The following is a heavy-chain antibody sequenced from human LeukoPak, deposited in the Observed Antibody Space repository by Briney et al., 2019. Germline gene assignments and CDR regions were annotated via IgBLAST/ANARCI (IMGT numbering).Heavy chain of an antibody. CDR3: ARGGCSSTSCYWRNNWFDP. V-gene: IGHV1-2*02. J-gene: IGHJ5*02. D-gene: IGHD2-2*01. CDR1: GYTFTGYY. Sequence: ASVKVSCKASGYTFTGYYMHWVRQAPGQGLEWMGWINPNSGGTNYAQKLQGRVTMTRDTSNSTAYMQLSRLRSDDTAVYYCARGGCSSTSCYWRNNWFDPWGQGTLVTVSS. CDR2: INPNSGGT.